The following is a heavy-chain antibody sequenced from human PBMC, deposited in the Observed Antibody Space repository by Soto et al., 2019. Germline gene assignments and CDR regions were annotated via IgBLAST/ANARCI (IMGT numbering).Heavy chain of an antibody. V-gene: IGHV2-70*04. CDR1: GFSLSGTGMR. Sequence: SGPTLVNPTQTLTLTCTVSGFSLSGTGMRVTWIRQPPGKALEWLARIDWEDTKLYSSSLKTRLTISRDTSKNQVVLTMTSMDPADTGTYYCARAFYGMDVWGQGTSVTVSS. J-gene: IGHJ6*02. CDR3: ARAFYGMDV. CDR2: IDWEDTK.